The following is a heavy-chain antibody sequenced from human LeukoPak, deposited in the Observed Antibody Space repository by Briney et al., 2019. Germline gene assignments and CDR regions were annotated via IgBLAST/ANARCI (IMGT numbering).Heavy chain of an antibody. CDR1: GFTFSNYA. Sequence: GGSLRLSCAASGFTFSNYAMTWVRQAPGKGLEWVSGISGSGSSTYYADSVKGRFTLSRDYPKNTLYLQMNSLRAEDTAVYFCARGGPGVFAYWGQGTLVTVSS. J-gene: IGHJ4*02. V-gene: IGHV3-23*01. CDR2: ISGSGSST. CDR3: ARGGPGVFAY. D-gene: IGHD3-10*01.